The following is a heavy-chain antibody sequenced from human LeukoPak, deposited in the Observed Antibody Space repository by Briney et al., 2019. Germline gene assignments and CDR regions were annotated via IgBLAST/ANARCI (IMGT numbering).Heavy chain of an antibody. CDR3: ARLSAYYYGSFFYYYMDV. D-gene: IGHD3-10*01. Sequence: GGSLRLSCEGSGFSFSSYWMTWVRQSPGKGPEWVANIKQDESERYTVDSVKGRFTISRDNAKNSVYLHMNSLRAGDTALYYCARLSAYYYGSFFYYYMDVWGKGTTVTVSS. J-gene: IGHJ6*03. V-gene: IGHV3-7*01. CDR1: GFSFSSYW. CDR2: IKQDESER.